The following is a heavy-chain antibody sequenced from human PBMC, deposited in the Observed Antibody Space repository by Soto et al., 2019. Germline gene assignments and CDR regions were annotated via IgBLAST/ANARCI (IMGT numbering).Heavy chain of an antibody. CDR1: GFTVDDYA. V-gene: IGHV3-9*01. Sequence: EVQLVESGGGLVQPGRSLRLSCVASGFTVDDYAMHWVRQAPGKGLEWVSGISWNSGRIDYADSVKGRFTISRDNAKNALSLQMNSLRAEDTALYYCASDIGGSTIATFFHRWGQGTLVTASS. CDR2: ISWNSGRI. CDR3: ASDIGGSTIATFFHR. D-gene: IGHD4-4*01. J-gene: IGHJ5*02.